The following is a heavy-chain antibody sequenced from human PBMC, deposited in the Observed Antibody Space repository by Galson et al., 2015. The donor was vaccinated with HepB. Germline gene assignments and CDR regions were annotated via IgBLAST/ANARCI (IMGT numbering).Heavy chain of an antibody. CDR3: ARHLYSTSRFDY. J-gene: IGHJ4*02. Sequence: SETLSLTCTVSGGSISSYYWSWIRQPPGKGLEWIGYTYYSGTTNYNPSLKSRVTISVDTSKNHFSLKLSSVTAADTAVYYCARHLYSTSRFDYWGQGILVTVSS. V-gene: IGHV4-59*08. CDR2: TYYSGTT. D-gene: IGHD6-13*01. CDR1: GGSISSYY.